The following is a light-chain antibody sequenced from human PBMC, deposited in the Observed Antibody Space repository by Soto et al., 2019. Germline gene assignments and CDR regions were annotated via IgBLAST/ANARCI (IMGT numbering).Light chain of an antibody. CDR2: GAS. CDR3: QQYNNWQYT. V-gene: IGKV3-15*01. Sequence: EIVMTQSPATLSVSPGERATLSCRASQSVSSNLAWYQQKPGQAHRLLIYGASTRATGIPARFSGSGSGTEFTLTISSLQSEDFAVYYCQQYNNWQYTFGQGTKLEIK. CDR1: QSVSSN. J-gene: IGKJ2*01.